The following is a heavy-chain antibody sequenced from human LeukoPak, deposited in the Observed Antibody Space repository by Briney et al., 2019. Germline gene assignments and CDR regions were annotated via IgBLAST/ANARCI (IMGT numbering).Heavy chain of an antibody. CDR2: IRYDGSNK. D-gene: IGHD1-26*01. J-gene: IGHJ4*02. V-gene: IGHV3-30*02. Sequence: PGGSLRLSCAASGFTFSSYGMHWVRQAPGKGLEWVAFIRYDGSNKYYADSVKGRFTISRDNSKNTLYLQMNSLRAEDTAVYYCAKGRKWELQGLAYWGQGTLVTVSS. CDR3: AKGRKWELQGLAY. CDR1: GFTFSSYG.